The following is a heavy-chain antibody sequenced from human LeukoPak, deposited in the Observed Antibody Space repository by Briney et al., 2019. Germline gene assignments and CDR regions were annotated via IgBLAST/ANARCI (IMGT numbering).Heavy chain of an antibody. D-gene: IGHD6-13*01. CDR3: AGVDSRTAQFDY. CDR1: GFTFSCYG. V-gene: IGHV3-48*01. CDR2: VRGSDGAI. Sequence: SGGSLTLSCAASGFTFSCYGRNWVRQAPGKGLEWVSYVRGSDGAIAYADSVKGRFTISRDDAKISLYLQRNSLRAEDTAVYHCAGVDSRTAQFDYWGQGTLVTVSS. J-gene: IGHJ4*02.